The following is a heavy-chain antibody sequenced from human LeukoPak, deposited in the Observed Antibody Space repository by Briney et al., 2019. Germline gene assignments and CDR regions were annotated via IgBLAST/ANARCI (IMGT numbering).Heavy chain of an antibody. J-gene: IGHJ6*03. Sequence: ASETLSLTCTVSGGSISGYYWSWIRQPPGKGLEWIGYIYYSGSTNYNPSLKSRVTISVDTSKNQFSLKLSSVTAADTAVYYCARGLRVRAFYYYYYMDVWGKGTTVTVSS. CDR3: ARGLRVRAFYYYYYMDV. V-gene: IGHV4-59*01. CDR1: GGSISGYY. CDR2: IYYSGST.